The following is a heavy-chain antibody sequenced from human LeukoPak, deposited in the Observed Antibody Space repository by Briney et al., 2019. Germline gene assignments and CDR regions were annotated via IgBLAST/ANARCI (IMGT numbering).Heavy chain of an antibody. J-gene: IGHJ4*02. Sequence: GGSLRLSCAVSGFIFSSCWMHWVRQAPGKGMVWVSRINSDGSSISYADSVKGRFTISRDNAKNTLYLQMNSLRAEDTAVYYCARDRGYVPDYWGQGTLATVSS. D-gene: IGHD6-13*01. CDR1: GFIFSSCW. V-gene: IGHV3-74*01. CDR3: ARDRGYVPDY. CDR2: INSDGSSI.